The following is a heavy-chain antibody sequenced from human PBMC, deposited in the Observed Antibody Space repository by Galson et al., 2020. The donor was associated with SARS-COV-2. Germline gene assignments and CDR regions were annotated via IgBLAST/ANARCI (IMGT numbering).Heavy chain of an antibody. CDR1: GFTFTTYG. J-gene: IGHJ6*03. Sequence: GGSLRLSCAASGFTFTTYGMHWVRQAPGKGLEWVAVISYAGSNKYYADSVKGRFTISRDNSKNTLYLQMNSLRGEDTAVYYCAKDGDASSTPEGPYYYYMDVWGKGTTVTISS. V-gene: IGHV3-30*18. CDR3: AKDGDASSTPEGPYYYYMDV. D-gene: IGHD7-27*01. CDR2: ISYAGSNK.